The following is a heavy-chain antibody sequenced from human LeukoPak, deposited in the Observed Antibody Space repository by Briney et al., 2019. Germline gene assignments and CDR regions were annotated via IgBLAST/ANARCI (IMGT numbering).Heavy chain of an antibody. Sequence: GGSLRLSCAASGFTFSSHWVHWVRQAPGRGLVWVSRINSDGSSTTYADSVKGRFTISRDNAKNTLYLQMNSLRAEDTAVYYCARVGCYSSNAFDIWGQGTMVTVSS. V-gene: IGHV3-74*01. CDR2: INSDGSST. J-gene: IGHJ3*02. CDR3: ARVGCYSSNAFDI. D-gene: IGHD2/OR15-2a*01. CDR1: GFTFSSHW.